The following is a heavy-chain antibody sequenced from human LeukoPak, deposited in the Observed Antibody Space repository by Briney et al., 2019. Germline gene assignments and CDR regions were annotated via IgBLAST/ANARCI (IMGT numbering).Heavy chain of an antibody. D-gene: IGHD2-15*01. CDR1: GFTFSSYW. V-gene: IGHV3-23*01. Sequence: PGGSLRLSCTASGFTFSSYWMHWVRQAPGKGLEWVSVISASSTGSNTYYADSVKGRFAISRDSSTNTLYLQMNSLRAEDTAVYYCAKDMHLGCSGGTCYPWGYWGQGTLVTVSS. J-gene: IGHJ4*02. CDR2: ISASSTGSNT. CDR3: AKDMHLGCSGGTCYPWGY.